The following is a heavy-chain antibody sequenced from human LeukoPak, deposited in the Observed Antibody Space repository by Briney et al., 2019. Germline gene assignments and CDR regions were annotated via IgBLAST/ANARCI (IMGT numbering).Heavy chain of an antibody. D-gene: IGHD3-22*01. CDR3: ARGYYDSSYNWFDP. CDR2: IYYSGST. Sequence: SETLSLTCTVSGGSISSYYWSWIRQPPGKGLEWIGYIYYSGSTNYNPSLKSRVTISVETSKNQFSLKLSSVTAADTAVYYCARGYYDSSYNWFDPWGQGTLVTVSS. J-gene: IGHJ5*02. V-gene: IGHV4-59*01. CDR1: GGSISSYY.